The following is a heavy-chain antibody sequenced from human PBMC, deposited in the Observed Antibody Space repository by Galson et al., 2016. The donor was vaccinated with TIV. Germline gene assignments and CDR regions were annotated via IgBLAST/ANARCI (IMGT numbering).Heavy chain of an antibody. CDR2: NNPIFGTA. D-gene: IGHD3-10*01. CDR1: GGIFSNFV. CDR3: ARGRGYSFGSGSSYFDY. J-gene: IGHJ4*02. Sequence: SVKVSCKASGGIFSNFVISWVRQAPGQGLEWMGSNNPIFGTANYAQKFQGRVTITADTSTSTFYMDLSSLRSEDTAIYYCARGRGYSFGSGSSYFDYWGQGSLVTVSS. V-gene: IGHV1-69*06.